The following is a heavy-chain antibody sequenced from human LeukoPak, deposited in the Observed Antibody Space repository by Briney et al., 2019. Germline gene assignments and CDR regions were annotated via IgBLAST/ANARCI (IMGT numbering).Heavy chain of an antibody. D-gene: IGHD3-22*01. V-gene: IGHV3-21*01. CDR2: INTVATYI. CDR3: ARLRRNGDSGGFYYYYDY. J-gene: IGHJ4*02. CDR1: GFTFTSFS. Sequence: GGSLRLSCAASGFTFTSFSFNWVRQAPGKGLEWVSSINTVATYISYADSVRGRFTISRDNAKNSVYLQMDSLRAEDTGVYYCARLRRNGDSGGFYYYYDYWGQGTLVTVSS.